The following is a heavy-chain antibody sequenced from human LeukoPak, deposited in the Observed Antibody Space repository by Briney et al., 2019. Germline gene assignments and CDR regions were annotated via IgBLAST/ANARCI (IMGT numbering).Heavy chain of an antibody. CDR1: GGSFSGYY. CDR2: INHSGST. V-gene: IGHV4-34*01. CDR3: ARLKFRYCSSTSCYESDYYYGMDV. J-gene: IGHJ6*02. D-gene: IGHD2-2*01. Sequence: SETLSLTCAVYGGSFSGYYWSWIRQPPGKGLEWIGEINHSGSTNYNPSLKSRVTISVDTSKNQFSLKLSSVTAADTAVYYCARLKFRYCSSTSCYESDYYYGMDVWGQGTTVTVSS.